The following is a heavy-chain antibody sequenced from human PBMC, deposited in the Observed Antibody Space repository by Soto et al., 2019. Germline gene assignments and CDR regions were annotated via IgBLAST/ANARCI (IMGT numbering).Heavy chain of an antibody. CDR1: GFTFSSYE. D-gene: IGHD3-10*01. Sequence: EVQLVEAGGGLVQPGGSLRLSCSASGFTFSSYEMNWVRQAPGKGLEWVSYISSSGSTIYYADSVKGRFTISRDNAKNSLYLQMNSLRAEDTAVYYCARDQQKGVDANWFDPWGQGTLVTV. J-gene: IGHJ5*02. CDR3: ARDQQKGVDANWFDP. CDR2: ISSSGSTI. V-gene: IGHV3-48*03.